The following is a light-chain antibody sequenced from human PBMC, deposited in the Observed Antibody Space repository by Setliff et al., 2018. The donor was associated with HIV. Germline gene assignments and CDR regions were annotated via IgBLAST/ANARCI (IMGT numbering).Light chain of an antibody. V-gene: IGLV1-40*01. Sequence: QSVLTQPPSVSGAPGQRVTISCTGDNSNIGAGYDVHWYQQLPGTAPKLLIYGNSNRPSGVPDRFSGSKSGTSASLAITGLQAEDEADYYCQSYDSSLSGYVFGTGTKVTVL. J-gene: IGLJ1*01. CDR3: QSYDSSLSGYV. CDR2: GNS. CDR1: NSNIGAGYD.